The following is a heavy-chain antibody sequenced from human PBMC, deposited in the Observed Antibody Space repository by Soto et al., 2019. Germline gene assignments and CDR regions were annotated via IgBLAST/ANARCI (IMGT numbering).Heavy chain of an antibody. CDR3: ARERFWAFDI. CDR1: GFTFSSYW. J-gene: IGHJ3*02. Sequence: EVQLVESGGGLVQPGGSLRLSCAASGFTFSSYWMSWVRQAPGKGLEWVANIKQDGSEKYYVDSVKGRFTISRDNAKNAMYLQMNSMRAEDTAVYYYARERFWAFDIWGQGTMVTVSS. D-gene: IGHD3-3*01. CDR2: IKQDGSEK. V-gene: IGHV3-7*01.